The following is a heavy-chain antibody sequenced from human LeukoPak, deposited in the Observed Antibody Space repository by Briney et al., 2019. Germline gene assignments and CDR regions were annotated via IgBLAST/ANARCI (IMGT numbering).Heavy chain of an antibody. CDR2: IWYDGSNK. CDR1: GFTFSSYG. J-gene: IGHJ4*02. D-gene: IGHD6-13*01. Sequence: GGSLRLSCAASGFTFSSYGMHWVRQAPGKGLEWVAVIWYDGSNKYYADSVKGRFTISRDNSKNTLYLQINSLRAEDTAVYYCARDISSSWYGPPDYWGQGTLVTVSS. V-gene: IGHV3-33*01. CDR3: ARDISSSWYGPPDY.